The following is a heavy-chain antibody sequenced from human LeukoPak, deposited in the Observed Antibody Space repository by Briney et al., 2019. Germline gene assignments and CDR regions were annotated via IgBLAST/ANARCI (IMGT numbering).Heavy chain of an antibody. V-gene: IGHV4-4*02. CDR3: ARESWGTGYSSGWEGFDP. D-gene: IGHD6-19*01. CDR1: GFTFSSHGM. Sequence: GSLRLSCAASGFTFSSHGMSWVRQAPGKGLEWIGEIYHSGSTNYNPSLKSRVTISVDKSKNQFSLKLSSVTAADTAVYYCARESWGTGYSSGWEGFDPWGQGTLVTVSS. J-gene: IGHJ5*02. CDR2: IYHSGST.